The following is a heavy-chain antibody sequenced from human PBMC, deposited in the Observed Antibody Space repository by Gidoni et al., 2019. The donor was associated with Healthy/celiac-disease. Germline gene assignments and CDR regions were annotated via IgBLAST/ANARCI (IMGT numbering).Heavy chain of an antibody. V-gene: IGHV1-69*06. Sequence: SYAISWVRQAPGQGLEWIGGIIPIFGTANYAQKFQGRVTITADKSTSTAYMELSRLRSEDTAVDYCARDIPRYSYGDYYYYYMDVWGKGTTVTVSS. D-gene: IGHD5-18*01. CDR2: IIPIFGTA. CDR3: ARDIPRYSYGDYYYYYMDV. CDR1: SYA. J-gene: IGHJ6*03.